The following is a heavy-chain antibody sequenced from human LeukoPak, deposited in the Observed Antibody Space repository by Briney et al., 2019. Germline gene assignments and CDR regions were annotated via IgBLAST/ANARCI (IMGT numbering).Heavy chain of an antibody. Sequence: GGSLRLSCAASGFTFSSYWMSWVRQAPGKGLEWVANINEDGSEKYYVESVKGRFTISRDNAKNSLYLQMNSLRAEDTAVYYCARDGMAAFDYWGQGTLVTVSS. V-gene: IGHV3-7*01. CDR2: INEDGSEK. CDR1: GFTFSSYW. CDR3: ARDGMAAFDY. J-gene: IGHJ4*02. D-gene: IGHD5-24*01.